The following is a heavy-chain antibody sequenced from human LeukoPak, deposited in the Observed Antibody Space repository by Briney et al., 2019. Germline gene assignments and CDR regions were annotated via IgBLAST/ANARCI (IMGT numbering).Heavy chain of an antibody. D-gene: IGHD3-10*01. CDR3: ATDGNPAGVWFGELSSSSYYFDY. V-gene: IGHV3-11*04. J-gene: IGHJ4*02. CDR2: ISSSGSTV. Sequence: PGGSLRLSCAASGFTFSSYWMSWIRQAPGKGLEWASYISSSGSTVYYADSVKGRFTISGDNAKNSLYLQMNSLRAEDTAVYYCATDGNPAGVWFGELSSSSYYFDYWGQGTLVTVSS. CDR1: GFTFSSYW.